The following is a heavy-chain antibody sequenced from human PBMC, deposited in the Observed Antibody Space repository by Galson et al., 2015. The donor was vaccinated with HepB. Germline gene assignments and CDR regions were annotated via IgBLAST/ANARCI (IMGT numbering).Heavy chain of an antibody. J-gene: IGHJ2*01. CDR1: GFTFSSYW. CDR3: ARASRDIVVVPAAIANWYFDL. D-gene: IGHD2-2*01. Sequence: LRLSCAASGFTFSSYWMTWVRQAPGKGLEWVSVIYSGGSTYYADSVKGRFTISRDNSKNTLYLQMNSLRAEDTAVYYCARASRDIVVVPAAIANWYFDLWGRGTLVTVSS. CDR2: IYSGGST. V-gene: IGHV3-53*01.